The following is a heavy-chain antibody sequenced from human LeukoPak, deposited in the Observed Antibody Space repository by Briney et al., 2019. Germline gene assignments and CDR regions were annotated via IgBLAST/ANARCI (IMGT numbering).Heavy chain of an antibody. V-gene: IGHV5-51*01. Sequence: GESLKISCKGSGYTFSSYWIGWVRQMPGKGLEWMGIIYPGDSDTRYSPSLQGQVTISVDTSIGTAYLQWSSLKASDTAIYYCARQNDFRLDYWGRGTLVTVSS. CDR3: ARQNDFRLDY. D-gene: IGHD3-3*01. CDR2: IYPGDSDT. CDR1: GYTFSSYW. J-gene: IGHJ4*02.